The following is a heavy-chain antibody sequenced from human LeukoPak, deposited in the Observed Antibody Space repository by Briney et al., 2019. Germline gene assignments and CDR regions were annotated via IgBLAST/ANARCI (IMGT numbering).Heavy chain of an antibody. D-gene: IGHD1-26*01. CDR3: ARDRGGSYSAIDY. V-gene: IGHV3-7*01. CDR1: GFSFSSYW. CDR2: IKQDGSEK. J-gene: IGHJ4*02. Sequence: GGSLRLSCAASGFSFSSYWMSWVRQAPGKGLEWVANIKQDGSEKYYVDSVKGRFTISRDNAKNSLYLQMNSLRAEDTAVYYCARDRGGSYSAIDYWGQGTLVTVSS.